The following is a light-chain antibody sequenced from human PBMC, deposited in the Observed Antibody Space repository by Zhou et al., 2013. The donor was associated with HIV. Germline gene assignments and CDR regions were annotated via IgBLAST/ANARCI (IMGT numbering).Light chain of an antibody. CDR2: GAS. V-gene: IGKV3-15*01. Sequence: EVVMTQSPSTLSVSPGERVTLSCRASQSIGNNLAWYQQKLGQTPRLLIYGASTRATGIPVRFRGSGSGTQFSLTISGMQPEDFAVYYCQQYNNWPPWTFGHGTKVEVK. J-gene: IGKJ1*01. CDR3: QQYNNWPPWT. CDR1: QSIGNN.